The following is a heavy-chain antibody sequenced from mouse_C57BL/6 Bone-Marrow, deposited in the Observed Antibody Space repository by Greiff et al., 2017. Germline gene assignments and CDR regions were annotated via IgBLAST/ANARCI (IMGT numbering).Heavy chain of an antibody. CDR3: ARYMDGYYVYAMDY. D-gene: IGHD2-3*01. CDR2: IYPRSGNT. CDR1: GYTFTSYG. Sequence: VMLVESGAELARPGASVKLSCKASGYTFTSYGISWVKQRTGQGLEWIGEIYPRSGNTYYNEKFKGKATLTADKSSSTAYMELRSLTSEDSAVYFCARYMDGYYVYAMDYWGQGTSVTVSS. J-gene: IGHJ4*01. V-gene: IGHV1-81*01.